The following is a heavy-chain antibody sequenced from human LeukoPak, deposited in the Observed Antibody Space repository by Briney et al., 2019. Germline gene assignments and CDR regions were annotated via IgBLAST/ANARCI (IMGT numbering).Heavy chain of an antibody. CDR1: GFTFSSYA. J-gene: IGHJ3*02. V-gene: IGHV3-23*01. CDR3: AKDREYSYGLGAFES. Sequence: GGSLRLSCAASGFTFSSYAMTWVRQAPGKGLEWVSAISGSGGSTYYADSVKGRFTISRDNSKNTLYLQMNSLRGEDTATYYCAKDREYSYGLGAFESWGQGTMVTVSS. D-gene: IGHD5-18*01. CDR2: ISGSGGST.